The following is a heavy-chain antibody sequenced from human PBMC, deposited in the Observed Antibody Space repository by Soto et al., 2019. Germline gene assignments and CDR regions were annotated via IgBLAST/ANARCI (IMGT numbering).Heavy chain of an antibody. D-gene: IGHD6-19*01. J-gene: IGHJ6*02. CDR2: IIPIFGTA. CDR1: GGTFSSYA. CDR3: ARDSDSGYSSGWYVGYYGMDV. Sequence: SGGTFSSYAISWVRQAPGQGLEWMGGIIPIFGTANYAQKFQGRVTITADESTSTAYMELSSLRSEDTAVYYCARDSDSGYSSGWYVGYYGMDVWGQGTTVTVSS. V-gene: IGHV1-69*01.